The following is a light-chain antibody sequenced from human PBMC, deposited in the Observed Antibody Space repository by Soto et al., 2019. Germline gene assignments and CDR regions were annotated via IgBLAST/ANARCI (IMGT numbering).Light chain of an antibody. CDR3: SSYSSTSTVA. CDR2: DVS. Sequence: QSALTQPASVSGSPGQSITISCTGTSSDVGGYNSVSWYQQHPGKAPKLMIYDVSNRPSGVSNRFSGSKSGNTASLTISGLQAEDEAVYFCSSYSSTSTVAFGGGTKVTVL. V-gene: IGLV2-14*03. CDR1: SSDVGGYNS. J-gene: IGLJ3*02.